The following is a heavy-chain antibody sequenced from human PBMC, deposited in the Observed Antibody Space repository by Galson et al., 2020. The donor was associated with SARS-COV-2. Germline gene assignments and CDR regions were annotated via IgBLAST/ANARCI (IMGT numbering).Heavy chain of an antibody. D-gene: IGHD5-12*01. CDR2: IYHSGST. V-gene: IGHV4-4*02. CDR1: GGSISSSNW. Sequence: SETLSLTCAVSGGSISSSNWWSWVRQPPGKGLEWIGEIYHSGSTNYNPPLKSRVTISVDTSKNQFSLKLSAVTAADTAVYYCARGGYDLDYWGKGTLVTVSS. CDR3: ARGGYDLDY. J-gene: IGHJ4*02.